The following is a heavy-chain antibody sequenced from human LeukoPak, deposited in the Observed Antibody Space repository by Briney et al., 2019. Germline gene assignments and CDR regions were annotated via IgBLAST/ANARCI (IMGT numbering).Heavy chain of an antibody. Sequence: QAGGSLTLSCAASGFTFDSQAMSWVRQAPGKGLEWVSDINGSGTTTDYADSVKGRFTISRDNSKNTLYLQMNSLRAEDTAVYYCAKMAHSYDSSGYYRTLDYWGQGTLVTVSS. CDR3: AKMAHSYDSSGYYRTLDY. CDR1: GFTFDSQA. D-gene: IGHD3-22*01. V-gene: IGHV3-23*01. CDR2: INGSGTTT. J-gene: IGHJ4*02.